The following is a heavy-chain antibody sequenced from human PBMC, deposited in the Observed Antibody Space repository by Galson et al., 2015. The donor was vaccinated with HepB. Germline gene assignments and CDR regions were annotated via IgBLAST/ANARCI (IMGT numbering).Heavy chain of an antibody. CDR1: GGSFSGYY. V-gene: IGHV4-34*01. CDR3: ARGQRYSSGWFDY. D-gene: IGHD6-19*01. Sequence: SEPLSLTCAVYGGSFSGYYWSWIRQPPGKGLEWIGEINHSGSTNYNPSLKSRVTISVDTSKNQFSLKLSSVTAADTAVYYCARGQRYSSGWFDYWGQGTLVTVSS. CDR2: INHSGST. J-gene: IGHJ4*02.